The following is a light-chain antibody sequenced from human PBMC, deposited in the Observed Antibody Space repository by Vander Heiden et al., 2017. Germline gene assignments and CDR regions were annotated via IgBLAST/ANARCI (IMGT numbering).Light chain of an antibody. V-gene: IGKV3-15*01. Sequence: EIVMTQSPATLSVSPGERATPSCRASQSVSSNLAWYQQKPGQAPRLLIYGASTRATGIPARFSGSGSGTEFTLTISSLQSEDFAVYYCQQYYNSPWSTFGQGTKLEIK. CDR2: GAS. CDR1: QSVSSN. CDR3: QQYYNSPWST. J-gene: IGKJ2*01.